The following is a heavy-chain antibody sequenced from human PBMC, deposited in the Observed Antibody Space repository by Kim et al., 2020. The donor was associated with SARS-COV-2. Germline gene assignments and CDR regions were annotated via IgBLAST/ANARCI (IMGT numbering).Heavy chain of an antibody. CDR2: ISSSSSYI. CDR1: GFTFSSYS. Sequence: GGSLRLSCAASGFTFSSYSMNWVRQAPGKGLEWVSSISSSSSYIYYADSVKGRFTISRDNAKNSLYLQMNSLRAEDTAVYYCARDSGYYYGSGSYKFDLWGRGTLVTVSS. J-gene: IGHJ2*01. CDR3: ARDSGYYYGSGSYKFDL. V-gene: IGHV3-21*01. D-gene: IGHD3-10*01.